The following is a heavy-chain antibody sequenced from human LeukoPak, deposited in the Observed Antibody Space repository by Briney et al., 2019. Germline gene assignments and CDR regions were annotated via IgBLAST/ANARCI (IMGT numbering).Heavy chain of an antibody. D-gene: IGHD6-13*01. CDR1: GYSFTSYW. CDR2: IYPGDPDT. V-gene: IGHV5-51*01. J-gene: IGHJ5*02. Sequence: HGESLKISCKGSGYSFTSYWIGWVRQMPGKGLEWMGIIYPGDPDTRYSPSFQGQVTISADKSISTAYLQWSSLKASDTAMYYCARRLGYSSSWYSPNWFDPWGQGTLVTVSS. CDR3: ARRLGYSSSWYSPNWFDP.